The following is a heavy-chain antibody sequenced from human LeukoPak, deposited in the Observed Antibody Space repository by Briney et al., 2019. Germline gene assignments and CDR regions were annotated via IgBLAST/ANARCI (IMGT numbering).Heavy chain of an antibody. Sequence: SVKVSCKASGGTFSSYAISWVRQAPGQGLEWMGGIIPIFGTANYAQKFRGRVTITADESTSTAYMELSSLRSEDTAVYYCARYYGSASSNWFDPWGQGTLVTVSS. CDR2: IIPIFGTA. V-gene: IGHV1-69*13. D-gene: IGHD3-10*01. CDR3: ARYYGSASSNWFDP. CDR1: GGTFSSYA. J-gene: IGHJ5*02.